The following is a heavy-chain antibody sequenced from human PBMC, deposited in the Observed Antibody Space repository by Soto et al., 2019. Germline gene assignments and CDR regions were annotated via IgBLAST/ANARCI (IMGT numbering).Heavy chain of an antibody. Sequence: VASVKVSCKASGFTFTSSAMQWVRQARGQRLEWIGWIVVGSGNTNYAQKFQERVTITRDMSTSTAYMELSSLRSEDTAVYYCAAEYSGYDSLDAFDIWGQGTMVTVSS. CDR1: GFTFTSSA. J-gene: IGHJ3*02. D-gene: IGHD5-12*01. V-gene: IGHV1-58*02. CDR3: AAEYSGYDSLDAFDI. CDR2: IVVGSGNT.